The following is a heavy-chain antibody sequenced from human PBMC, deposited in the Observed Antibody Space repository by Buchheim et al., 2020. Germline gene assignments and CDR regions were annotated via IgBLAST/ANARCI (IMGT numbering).Heavy chain of an antibody. V-gene: IGHV4-31*03. CDR3: ARDHRYYGSGSYGMDV. Sequence: QVQLQESGPGLVKPSQTLSLTCTVSGGSISSGGYCWSWMRQHPGKGLEGVGYNYYSRSTYYNPSLRVRVTISIYTYKIQLSLKLSSVTAADTAVYYCARDHRYYGSGSYGMDVWGQGTT. J-gene: IGHJ6*02. CDR1: GGSISSGGYC. D-gene: IGHD3-10*01. CDR2: NYYSRST.